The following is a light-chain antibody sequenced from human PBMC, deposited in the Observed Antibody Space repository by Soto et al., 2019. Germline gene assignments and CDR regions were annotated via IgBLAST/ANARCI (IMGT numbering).Light chain of an antibody. CDR2: DAS. V-gene: IGKV1-5*01. CDR3: QQYNSYPST. CDR1: QSISTW. Sequence: DIQMTRSPSTVSASVGDGVTITCRASQSISTWLAWYQQKPGNAPKLLIYDASTLESGVPSGFSGSGSGTEFTLTISSLQPDDFATYYCQQYNSYPSTFGQGTKLEIK. J-gene: IGKJ2*01.